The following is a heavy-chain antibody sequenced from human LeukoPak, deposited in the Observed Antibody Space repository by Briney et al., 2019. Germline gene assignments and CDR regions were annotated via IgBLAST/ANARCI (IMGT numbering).Heavy chain of an antibody. D-gene: IGHD3-10*01. CDR1: GDSVSSNSAA. J-gene: IGHJ1*01. Sequence: SQTLSLTCAISGDSVSSNSAAWNWIRQSPSRGLEWLGRTYYRSKWYNDYAVSVKSRITINPDTSKNQFSLQLNSVTPEDTAVYYCARSSYGSGSYYNNVEYFQHWGQGTLVTVSS. CDR3: ARSSYGSGSYYNNVEYFQH. CDR2: TYYRSKWYN. V-gene: IGHV6-1*01.